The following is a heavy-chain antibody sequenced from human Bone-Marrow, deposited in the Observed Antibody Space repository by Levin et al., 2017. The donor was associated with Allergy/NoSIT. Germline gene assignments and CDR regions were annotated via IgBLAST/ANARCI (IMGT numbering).Heavy chain of an antibody. J-gene: IGHJ3*02. CDR2: ISSSSSTI. CDR1: GFTFSSYS. D-gene: IGHD1-14*01. CDR3: ARDQPKDFPGAFDS. Sequence: GGSLRLSCAASGFTFSSYSMNWVRQAPGKGLEWVSYISSSSSTIYYADSVKGRFTISRDNAKNSLYLQMNSLRDEDTAVYYCARDQPKDFPGAFDSWGQGTMVTVSS. V-gene: IGHV3-48*02.